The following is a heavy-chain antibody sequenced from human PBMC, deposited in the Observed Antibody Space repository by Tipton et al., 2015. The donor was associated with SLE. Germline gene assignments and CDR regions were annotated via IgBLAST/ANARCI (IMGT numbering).Heavy chain of an antibody. J-gene: IGHJ1*01. CDR3: ARVGQQHNPYAEYFQH. CDR2: IKQDGSEK. CDR1: GFTFSSYW. D-gene: IGHD6-13*01. Sequence: SLRLSCAASGFTFSSYWMSWVRQAPGKGLEWVANIKQDGSEKYYVDSVKGRFTISRDNAKNSLYLQMNSLRAEDTAVYYCARVGQQHNPYAEYFQHWGQGTLVTVSS. V-gene: IGHV3-7*05.